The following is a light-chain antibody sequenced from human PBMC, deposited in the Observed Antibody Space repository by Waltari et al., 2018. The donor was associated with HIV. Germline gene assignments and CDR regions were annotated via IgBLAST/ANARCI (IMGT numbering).Light chain of an antibody. CDR2: EAA. CDR1: QSVSSN. J-gene: IGKJ2*01. Sequence: ERVMTQSPATLPVSPGERVTLSCRASQSVSSNLAWYQQKPGQAPRLLIYEAATRPTGIPARFSGSGSGTEFTLTISSLQSEDFATYFCQQYDSGPREITFGQGTMLEIK. V-gene: IGKV3-15*01. CDR3: QQYDSGPREIT.